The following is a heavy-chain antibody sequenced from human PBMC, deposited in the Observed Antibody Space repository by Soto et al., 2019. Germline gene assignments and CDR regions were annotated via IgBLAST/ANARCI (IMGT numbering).Heavy chain of an antibody. D-gene: IGHD3-3*01. V-gene: IGHV3-30-3*01. Sequence: QVQLVESGGGVVQPGRSLRLSCAASGFTFSSYAMHWVRQAPGKGLEWVAVISYDGSNKYYADSVKGRFTISRDNSKNTLYLQMNSLRAEDTAVYYGARAGDMTYYDFWSGYYMTGVFDSWGQGTLVTVSS. CDR3: ARAGDMTYYDFWSGYYMTGVFDS. J-gene: IGHJ4*02. CDR2: ISYDGSNK. CDR1: GFTFSSYA.